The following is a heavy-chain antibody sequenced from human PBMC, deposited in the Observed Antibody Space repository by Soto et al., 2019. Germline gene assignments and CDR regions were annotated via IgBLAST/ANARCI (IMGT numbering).Heavy chain of an antibody. CDR2: INSDGSST. Sequence: EAHLVESGGGLVQPGGSLRLSFAASGFTFTNYWIHWVGQAQGKGLVWVSRINSDGSSTNYADSVKGRFTISRDNAKNTVYLQMNSLRAEDTAMFYCASSARGSYGDYSWGQGTLVTVSP. J-gene: IGHJ4*02. D-gene: IGHD4-17*01. V-gene: IGHV3-74*01. CDR1: GFTFTNYW. CDR3: ASSARGSYGDYS.